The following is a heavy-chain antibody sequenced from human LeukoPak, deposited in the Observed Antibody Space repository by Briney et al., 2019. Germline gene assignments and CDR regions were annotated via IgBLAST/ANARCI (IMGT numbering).Heavy chain of an antibody. CDR1: GYSISSGYY. V-gene: IGHV4-38-2*01. Sequence: SETLSLTCAVSGYSISSGYYWGWIRQPPGKGLEWIGSIYYSGSTYYNPSLKSRVTISVDTSKNQFSLKLSSVTATDTAVYYCARLLERHWGQGTLVIVSS. CDR2: IYYSGST. CDR3: ARLLERH. J-gene: IGHJ1*01. D-gene: IGHD1-1*01.